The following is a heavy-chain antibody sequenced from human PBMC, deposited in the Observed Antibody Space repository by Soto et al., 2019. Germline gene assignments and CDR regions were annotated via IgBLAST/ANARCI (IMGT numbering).Heavy chain of an antibody. CDR1: GFTFSSYA. Sequence: PGGSLRLSCAASGFTFSSYAMSWVRQAPGRGLEWVSAISGSGGSTYYADSVKGRFTISRDNFKNTLYLQMNSLRAEDTAVYYCARSSSSLKGSWFDPWGQGTLVTVSS. CDR2: ISGSGGST. CDR3: ARSSSSLKGSWFDP. D-gene: IGHD6-6*01. J-gene: IGHJ5*02. V-gene: IGHV3-23*01.